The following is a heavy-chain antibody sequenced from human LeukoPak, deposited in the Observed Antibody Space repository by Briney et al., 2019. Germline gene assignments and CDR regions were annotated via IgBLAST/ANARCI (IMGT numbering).Heavy chain of an antibody. D-gene: IGHD3-10*01. CDR3: ARGRDRRLYYYGSGSYPFDP. Sequence: SETLSLTCAVYGGSFSGYYWSWIRQPPGKGLEWIGEINHSGSTNYNPSLKSRVTISVDTSKSQFSLKLSSVTAADTAVYYCARGRDRRLYYYGSGSYPFDPWGQGTLVTVSS. CDR2: INHSGST. J-gene: IGHJ5*02. V-gene: IGHV4-34*01. CDR1: GGSFSGYY.